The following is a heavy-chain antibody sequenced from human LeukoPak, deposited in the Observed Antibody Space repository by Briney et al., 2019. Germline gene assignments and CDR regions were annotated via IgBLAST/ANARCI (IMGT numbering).Heavy chain of an antibody. D-gene: IGHD3-3*01. CDR1: GYSISSAYY. CDR2: IYHSGST. J-gene: IGHJ4*02. Sequence: PSETLSLTCTVSGYSISSAYYWGWIRQPPGKGLEWIGTIYHSGSTYYNPSLKSRVTISVDTSKNQFSLKLSPVTAADTAVYYCVRSDDFWSGYYGYWGQGTLVTVSS. V-gene: IGHV4-38-2*02. CDR3: VRSDDFWSGYYGY.